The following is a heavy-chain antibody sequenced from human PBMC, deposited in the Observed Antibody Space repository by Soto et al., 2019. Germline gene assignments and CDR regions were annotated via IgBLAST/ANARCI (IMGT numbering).Heavy chain of an antibody. Sequence: EVQLLESGGGLVQPGGSLRLSCVASGFTFSSNAMSWVRQAPGKGLGXXXXXXXXXXXXXYYAXXXKGRFTISRDNAXXXXXXXXXXXXXXXXXXXXXXXGTWGAFDIWGHGTLVTVSS. V-gene: IGHV3-23*05. CDR3: XXGTWGAFDI. CDR1: GFTFSSNA. J-gene: IGHJ3*02. D-gene: IGHD7-27*01. CDR2: XXXXXXXX.